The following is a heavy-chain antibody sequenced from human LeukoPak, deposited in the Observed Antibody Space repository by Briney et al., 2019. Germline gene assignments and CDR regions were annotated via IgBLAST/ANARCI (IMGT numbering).Heavy chain of an antibody. V-gene: IGHV3-13*01. Sequence: PGGSLRLSCAASGFTFSSYDMHWVRQATGKGLEWVSAIGTAGDTYYPGSVKGRFTISGENAKNSLYLQMNSLRAGDTAVYYCARGGNRYCSGGSCYMFDYWGQGTLVTVSS. CDR1: GFTFSSYD. J-gene: IGHJ4*02. D-gene: IGHD2-15*01. CDR3: ARGGNRYCSGGSCYMFDY. CDR2: IGTAGDT.